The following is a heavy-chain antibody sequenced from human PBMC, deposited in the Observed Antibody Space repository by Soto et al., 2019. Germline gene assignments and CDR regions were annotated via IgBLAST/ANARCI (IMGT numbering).Heavy chain of an antibody. V-gene: IGHV1-18*04. CDR3: VRDLVIPAPASLGYKNGMDV. J-gene: IGHJ6*02. D-gene: IGHD1-1*01. CDR2: INPYNGNT. CDR1: GYRFISYS. Sequence: QVQLVQSGPEVKKPGASVKVSCKASGYRFISYSINWVRQAPGQGLEWMAWINPYNGNTNYAQKIQGRVTVTTDTSTSTAHMELRSLRSDDTAVYYCVRDLVIPAPASLGYKNGMDVWGQGTTVTVSS.